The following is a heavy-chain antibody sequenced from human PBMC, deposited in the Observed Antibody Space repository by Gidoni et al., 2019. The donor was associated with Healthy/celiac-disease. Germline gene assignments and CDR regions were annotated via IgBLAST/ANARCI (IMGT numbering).Heavy chain of an antibody. J-gene: IGHJ4*02. V-gene: IGHV1-3*01. D-gene: IGHD2-2*01. Sequence: QVQLVQSGAEVQKPGASVKVSCTASGYTFTSYAMHWVRQATGQRLEWMGWINAGNGNTKYSQKFQGRVTITRDTSASTAYMELSSLRSEDTAVYYCARVGCSSTSCYANFDYWGQGTLVTVSS. CDR2: INAGNGNT. CDR3: ARVGCSSTSCYANFDY. CDR1: GYTFTSYA.